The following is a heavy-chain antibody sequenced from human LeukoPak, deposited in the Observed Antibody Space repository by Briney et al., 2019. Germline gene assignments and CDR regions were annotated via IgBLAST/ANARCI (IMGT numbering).Heavy chain of an antibody. D-gene: IGHD5-18*01. J-gene: IGHJ4*02. Sequence: PSQTLSLTCTVSGGSISSSSYYWGWIRQPPGKGLEWIGSIYYSGSTYYNPSLKSRVTISVDTSKNQFSLKLSSVTAADTAVYYCARDSVQLDYWGQGTLVTVSS. CDR1: GGSISSSSYY. CDR3: ARDSVQLDY. CDR2: IYYSGST. V-gene: IGHV4-39*01.